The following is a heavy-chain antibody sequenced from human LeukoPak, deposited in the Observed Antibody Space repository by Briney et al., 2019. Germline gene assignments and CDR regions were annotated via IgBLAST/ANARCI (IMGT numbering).Heavy chain of an antibody. CDR3: ARIRGSTLPISYMDV. V-gene: IGHV3-48*04. D-gene: IGHD6-13*01. J-gene: IGHJ6*03. Sequence: GGTLRLSCAASGVTFRSYAIYWVRQAPGKGLEWLSFISVSGTIHADSVMGRVTVSRDNAKNSLYLPMTSLRAEDTAVYYCARIRGSTLPISYMDVWGKGTTVTVSS. CDR2: ISVSGT. CDR1: GVTFRSYA.